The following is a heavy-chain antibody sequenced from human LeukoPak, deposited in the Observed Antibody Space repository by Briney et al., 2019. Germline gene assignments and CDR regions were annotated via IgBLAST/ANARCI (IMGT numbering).Heavy chain of an antibody. CDR3: ARDRGSLGGFDY. J-gene: IGHJ4*02. CDR2: IYYSGST. Sequence: SETLSLTCTVSGGSISSYHWSWIRQPPGKGLEWIAYIYYSGSTNYNPSLKNRVTISVDTSKNQFSLKLSSVTAADTAVYYCARDRGSLGGFDYWGQGTLVTVSS. CDR1: GGSISSYH. V-gene: IGHV4-59*01. D-gene: IGHD3-16*01.